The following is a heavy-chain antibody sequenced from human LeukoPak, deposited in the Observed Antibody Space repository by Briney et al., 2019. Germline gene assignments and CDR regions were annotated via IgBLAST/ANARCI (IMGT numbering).Heavy chain of an antibody. CDR2: ISHTGSTM. J-gene: IGHJ3*02. CDR3: ASAYCGGDCYSWGAFDI. V-gene: IGHV3-48*01. D-gene: IGHD2-21*02. Sequence: PGGSLRLSCAAAGFTFSNAWMSWVRQAPGKGLEWISYISHTGSTMSYADSVKGRFTISRDNSKNTLYLQMNSLRAEDTAVYYCASAYCGGDCYSWGAFDIWGQGTMVTVSS. CDR1: GFTFSNAW.